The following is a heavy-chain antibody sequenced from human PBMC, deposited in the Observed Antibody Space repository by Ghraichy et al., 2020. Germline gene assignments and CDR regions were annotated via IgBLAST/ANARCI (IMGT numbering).Heavy chain of an antibody. Sequence: GGSLRLSCKASGFPFSRYVMHWVRQAPGKGLEWVAVISYDGSSVYYSDSVKGRFTISRDNSKNTLYLQMNSLRCEDTAVDYCAKGKRQLVGKVWFDPWGQGTLVTVSS. J-gene: IGHJ5*02. D-gene: IGHD6-6*01. V-gene: IGHV3-30*18. CDR1: GFPFSRYV. CDR2: ISYDGSSV. CDR3: AKGKRQLVGKVWFDP.